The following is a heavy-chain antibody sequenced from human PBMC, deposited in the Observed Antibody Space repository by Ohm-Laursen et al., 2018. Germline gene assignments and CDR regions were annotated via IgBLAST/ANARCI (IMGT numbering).Heavy chain of an antibody. CDR2: IYYSGST. Sequence: PSDTLSLTCTVSGGSISSTSYYWGWIRQPPGKGLEWIGSIYYSGSTYYNPSLKSRVTISVDTSKNQFSLKLTSVTAADTAVYYCARITIFGVAEYVDCFDPWGQGTLVTVSS. J-gene: IGHJ5*02. CDR3: ARITIFGVAEYVDCFDP. CDR1: GGSISSTSYY. D-gene: IGHD3-3*01. V-gene: IGHV4-39*01.